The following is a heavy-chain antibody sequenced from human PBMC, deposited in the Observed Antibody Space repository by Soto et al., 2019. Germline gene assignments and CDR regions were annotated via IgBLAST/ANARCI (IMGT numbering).Heavy chain of an antibody. CDR1: GYTFTNYI. D-gene: IGHD3-16*02. V-gene: IGHV1-18*01. CDR2: ISPYNGNT. CDR3: ARDMVTFGGIIALPNY. Sequence: QVQLVQSGTEVKKPGTSVKVSCKASGYTFTNYIISWVRQAPGQGLEWMGWISPYNGNTNYAQKFQGRVTMTTDTSTTTVYMELRSLRSDDTAVYYCARDMVTFGGIIALPNYWGQGTLGTVSS. J-gene: IGHJ4*02.